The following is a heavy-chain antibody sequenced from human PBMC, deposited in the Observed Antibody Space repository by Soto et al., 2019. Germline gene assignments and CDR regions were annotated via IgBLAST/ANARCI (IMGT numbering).Heavy chain of an antibody. V-gene: IGHV4-39*01. J-gene: IGHJ4*02. D-gene: IGHD2-21*02. CDR3: ARQRTTVVTQAYFAH. CDR1: GESISSSSYY. CDR2: IYYSGRT. Sequence: SETLSLTCIVSGESISSSSYYWGWIRQPPGKGLEWIGSIYYSGRTYYNPSFKSRVTISIDTSKNQFSLKLSSVTATDTAVYYCARQRTTVVTQAYFAHWGQGALVTVLL.